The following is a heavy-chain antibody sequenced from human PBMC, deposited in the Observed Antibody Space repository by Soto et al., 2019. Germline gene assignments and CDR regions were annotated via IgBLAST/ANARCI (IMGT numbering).Heavy chain of an antibody. V-gene: IGHV2-5*01. D-gene: IGHD3-3*01. Sequence: SGPTLVNPTQTLTLTCSFSGFSLTPTGVGVGWVRQPPGKALEWLGLILWTYDTRQSPSLKSRLTITKDTSRNQVLLTMPNMEPVDAATYYCAHIRIVGVTRESYFYAMDVWGQGTTVTVSS. CDR2: ILWTYDT. J-gene: IGHJ6*02. CDR1: GFSLTPTGVG. CDR3: AHIRIVGVTRESYFYAMDV.